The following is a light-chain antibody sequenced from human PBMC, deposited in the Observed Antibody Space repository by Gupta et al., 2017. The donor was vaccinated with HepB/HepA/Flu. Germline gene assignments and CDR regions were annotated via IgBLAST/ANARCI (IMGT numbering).Light chain of an antibody. CDR1: QSISTY. Sequence: DIQMTQSPSSLSASVGDRVTITCRASQSISTYLNWYQQKPGKAPKLLVSAASSLQSGVPSRVSGSGSGTDFTLSISSLQAEDFATYYCQQSYGTPYTFGQGTKLESK. V-gene: IGKV1-39*01. J-gene: IGKJ2*01. CDR3: QQSYGTPYT. CDR2: AAS.